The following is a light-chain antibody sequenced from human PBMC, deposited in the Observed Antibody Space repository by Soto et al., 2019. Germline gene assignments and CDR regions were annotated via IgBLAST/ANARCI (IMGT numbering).Light chain of an antibody. V-gene: IGKV4-1*01. CDR1: QTVLYTSNNKNY. J-gene: IGKJ3*01. CDR3: QQHYSSPPT. CDR2: WAS. Sequence: DIVMTQSPESLSVSLGETATINCKASQTVLYTSNNKNYFAWYQQKPGQPPKLIIYWASTRASGVPDRFSGGGSGTEFTLTISSLQAEDVAVYYCQQHYSSPPTFGPGTKVDI.